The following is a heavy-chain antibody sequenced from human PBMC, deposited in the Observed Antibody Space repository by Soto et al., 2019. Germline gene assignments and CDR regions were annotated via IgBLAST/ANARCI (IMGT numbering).Heavy chain of an antibody. Sequence: GSLRLSCAASGFTFSIYAMSWVRQAPGKGLEWVSAISGSGGSTYYADSVKGRFTISRDNSKNTLYLQMNSLRAEDTAVYYCAKTPRFYYYYGMDVWGQGTTVTVSS. CDR3: AKTPRFYYYYGMDV. V-gene: IGHV3-23*01. J-gene: IGHJ6*02. CDR1: GFTFSIYA. D-gene: IGHD3-3*01. CDR2: ISGSGGST.